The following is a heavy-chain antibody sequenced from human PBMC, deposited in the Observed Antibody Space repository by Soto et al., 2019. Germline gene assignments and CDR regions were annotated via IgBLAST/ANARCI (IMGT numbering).Heavy chain of an antibody. Sequence: GASVKVSCKASGGTFSSYTISWMRQAPGQGLEWMGRIIPILGIANYAQKFQGRVTITADKSTSTAYMELSSLRSEDTAVYYCAKVGEDSSSWYYYYYYMDVWGKGTTVTVSS. J-gene: IGHJ6*03. V-gene: IGHV1-69*02. CDR2: IIPILGIA. D-gene: IGHD6-13*01. CDR1: GGTFSSYT. CDR3: AKVGEDSSSWYYYYYYMDV.